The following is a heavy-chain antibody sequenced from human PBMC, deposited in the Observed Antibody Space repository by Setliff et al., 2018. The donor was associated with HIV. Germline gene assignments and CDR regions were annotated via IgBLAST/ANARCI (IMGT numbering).Heavy chain of an antibody. Sequence: ETLSLTCAVSGGSISSTNWWSWVRQPPGKGLEWIGEIYHTGSTNYNPSLKSRVTISVDKSKNQFSLKLSSVTAADTAVYYCARGRKKTLAVSGTRYFDFWGQGTLVTVSS. V-gene: IGHV4-4*02. CDR1: GGSISSTNW. CDR3: ARGRKKTLAVSGTRYFDF. D-gene: IGHD6-19*01. J-gene: IGHJ4*02. CDR2: IYHTGST.